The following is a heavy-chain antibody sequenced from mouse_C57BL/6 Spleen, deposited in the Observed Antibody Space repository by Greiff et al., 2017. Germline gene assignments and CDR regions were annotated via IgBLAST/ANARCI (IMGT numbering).Heavy chain of an antibody. V-gene: IGHV10-1*01. J-gene: IGHJ4*01. CDR1: GFSFNTYA. Sequence: EVKLVESGGGLVQPKGSLKLSCAASGFSFNTYAMNWVRQAPGKGLEWVARIRSKSNNYATYYADSVKDRFTISRDDSESMLYLQMNNLKTEDTAMYYCVRPIYYDYDGDYWGQGTSVTVSS. CDR2: IRSKSNNYAT. CDR3: VRPIYYDYDGDY. D-gene: IGHD2-4*01.